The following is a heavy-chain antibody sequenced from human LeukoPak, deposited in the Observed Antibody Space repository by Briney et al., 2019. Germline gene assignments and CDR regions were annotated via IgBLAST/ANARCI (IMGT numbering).Heavy chain of an antibody. CDR1: GGSISSSSYY. Sequence: PSETLSLTCTVSGGSISSSSYYWSWIRQPAGKGLEWIGRIYTSGSTNYNPSLKSRVTMSVDTSKNQFSLKLSSVTAADTAVYYCARDIYYEPYNWFDPWGQGTLVTVSS. J-gene: IGHJ5*02. CDR3: ARDIYYEPYNWFDP. CDR2: IYTSGST. D-gene: IGHD3-22*01. V-gene: IGHV4-61*02.